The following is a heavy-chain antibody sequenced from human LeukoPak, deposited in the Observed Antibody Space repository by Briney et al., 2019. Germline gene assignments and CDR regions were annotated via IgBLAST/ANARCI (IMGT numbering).Heavy chain of an antibody. CDR1: GGSISSGDYY. CDR2: IYYSGST. Sequence: SETLSLTXTVSGGSISSGDYYWSWIRQPPGKGLEWIGYIYYSGSTYYNPSLKSRVTISVDTSKNQFSLKLSSVTAADTAVYYCARFDYGDYWFDPWGQGTLVTVSS. D-gene: IGHD4-17*01. V-gene: IGHV4-30-4*08. J-gene: IGHJ5*02. CDR3: ARFDYGDYWFDP.